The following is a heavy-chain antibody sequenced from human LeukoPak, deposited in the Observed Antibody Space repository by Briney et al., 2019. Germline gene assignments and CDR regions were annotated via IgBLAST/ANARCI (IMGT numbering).Heavy chain of an antibody. CDR1: DDSFSSHY. J-gene: IGHJ3*02. CDR2: ISYIGST. V-gene: IGHV4-59*11. Sequence: PSETLSLTCAVSDDSFSSHYWTWIRQPPGKGLEWIGYISYIGSTNYNPSLKSRVTISIDTSRNQFSLRRSSVTAADKAVYYWARDLVTVTKGFDIWGQGTMVSVSS. D-gene: IGHD4-17*01. CDR3: ARDLVTVTKGFDI.